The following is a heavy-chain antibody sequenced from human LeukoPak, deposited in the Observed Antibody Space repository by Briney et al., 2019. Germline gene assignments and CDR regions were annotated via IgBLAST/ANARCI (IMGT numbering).Heavy chain of an antibody. J-gene: IGHJ4*02. CDR3: ARLYGNFQNYYDY. CDR1: GYSISSGYY. CDR2: IYHSGST. V-gene: IGHV4-38-2*02. D-gene: IGHD4-23*01. Sequence: SETLSLTCTVSGYSISSGYYWGWIRQPPGKGLEWIGSIYHSGSTYYNPSLKSRVTISVDTSKNQFSLKLSSVTAADTAVYYCARLYGNFQNYYDYWGQGTLVTVSS.